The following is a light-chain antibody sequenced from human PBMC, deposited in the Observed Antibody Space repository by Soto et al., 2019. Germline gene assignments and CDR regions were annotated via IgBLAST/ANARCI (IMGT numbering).Light chain of an antibody. CDR2: DAS. V-gene: IGKV3-11*01. J-gene: IGKJ4*01. Sequence: IVLTQSPSTLSLSPGERATLSCGASQSVSSYLAWYQQKPGQAPRLLIYDASNRATGIPARFSGSGSGTDFTLTISSLEPEDFAVYYCQHRRAFGGGTKVDIK. CDR1: QSVSSY. CDR3: QHRRA.